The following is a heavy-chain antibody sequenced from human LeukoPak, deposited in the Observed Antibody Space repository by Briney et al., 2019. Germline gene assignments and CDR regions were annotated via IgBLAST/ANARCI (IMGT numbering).Heavy chain of an antibody. V-gene: IGHV3-7*01. D-gene: IGHD6-19*01. J-gene: IGHJ4*02. CDR2: IKQDGSEK. CDR3: ARDSSGWYGDEYYFDY. CDR1: GFTFSSYW. Sequence: GGSLRLSCAASGFTFSSYWMSWVRQAPGKGLEWVANIKQDGSEKYYVDSVKGRFTISRDNAKNSLYLQMNSLRAEDTAMYYCARDSSGWYGDEYYFDYWGQGTLVTVSS.